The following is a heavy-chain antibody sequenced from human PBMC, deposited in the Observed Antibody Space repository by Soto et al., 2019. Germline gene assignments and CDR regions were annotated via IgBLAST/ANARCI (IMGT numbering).Heavy chain of an antibody. CDR1: GGSISSYY. J-gene: IGHJ4*02. V-gene: IGHV4-59*01. D-gene: IGHD1-26*01. Sequence: SETLSLTCTVSGGSISSYYWSWIRQPPGKGLEWIGYIYYSGSTNYNPSLKSRVTISVDTSKNQFSLKLSSVTAADTAVYYCARWELLNRVFDYWGQGTLVTVSS. CDR3: ARWELLNRVFDY. CDR2: IYYSGST.